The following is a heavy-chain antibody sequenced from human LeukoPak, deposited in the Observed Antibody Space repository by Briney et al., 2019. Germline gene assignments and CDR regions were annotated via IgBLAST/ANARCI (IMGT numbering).Heavy chain of an antibody. D-gene: IGHD1-14*01. CDR1: GFPFSTYD. J-gene: IGHJ4*02. Sequence: PGGSLRLSCAASGFPFSTYDMNWVRQAPGKGLEWVSGISGSAYSTHYADSVKGRFTVSRDNSKNTLYLQMHSLRVEETAVYYCVILHHSARWGQGTLVTVSS. CDR3: VILHHSAR. V-gene: IGHV3-23*01. CDR2: ISGSAYST.